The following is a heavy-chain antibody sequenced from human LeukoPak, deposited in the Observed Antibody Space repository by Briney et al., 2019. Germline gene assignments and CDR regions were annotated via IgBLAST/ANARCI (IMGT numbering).Heavy chain of an antibody. V-gene: IGHV3-11*01. CDR1: GFTFSDYY. Sequence: GGSLRLSCAASGFTFSDYYMSWIRQAPGEGLEWVSYISSSGSTIYYADSVKGRFTISRDNAKNSLYLQMNSLRAEDTSVYYCAKDLWGYYYDSSGYDSFDYWGQGTLVTVSS. CDR3: AKDLWGYYYDSSGYDSFDY. CDR2: ISSSGSTI. D-gene: IGHD3-22*01. J-gene: IGHJ4*02.